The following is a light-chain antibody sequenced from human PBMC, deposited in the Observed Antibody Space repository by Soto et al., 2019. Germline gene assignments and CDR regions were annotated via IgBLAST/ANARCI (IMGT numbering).Light chain of an antibody. CDR2: EES. CDR1: QGISSY. J-gene: IGKJ4*01. V-gene: IGKV1D-8*03. Sequence: VIWKTQSPSFLTASTGDRVTISCRMSQGISSYLAWYQQKPGNPPKLLIYEESTLHSGVPSRFSGRKVGTQFILTIDSLQPEDFATYYCQQVKSYPRTFGGGTKVGI. CDR3: QQVKSYPRT.